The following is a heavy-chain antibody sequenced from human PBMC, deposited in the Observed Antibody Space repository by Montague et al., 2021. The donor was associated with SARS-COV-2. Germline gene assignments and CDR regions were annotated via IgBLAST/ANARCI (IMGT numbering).Heavy chain of an antibody. CDR3: ARLSNYYGSGSYYPHNYYYYGRDV. V-gene: IGHV4-39*01. Sequence: SETLSLTCTVSGGSISSSSYYWGWIRQPPGKGLEWIGSIYYSGSTYYNESLKSRVTISVDTSKNQFSPKLSSVTAADTAVYYCARLSNYYGSGSYYPHNYYYYGRDVWGKGTTATVS. CDR1: GGSISSSSYY. D-gene: IGHD3-10*01. J-gene: IGHJ6*04. CDR2: IYYSGST.